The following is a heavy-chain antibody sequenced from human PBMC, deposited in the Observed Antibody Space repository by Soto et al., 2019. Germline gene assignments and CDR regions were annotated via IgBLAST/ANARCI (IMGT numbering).Heavy chain of an antibody. CDR2: IYYSGST. D-gene: IGHD1-26*01. J-gene: IGHJ5*02. CDR1: GGSVSSGSYY. V-gene: IGHV4-61*01. Sequence: SETLSLTCTVSGGSVSSGSYYWSWIRQPPGKGLEWIGYIYYSGSTNYNPSLKSRVTISVDTSKNQFSLKLSSVTAADTAVYYCASVNGGGSYKRIRFDPWGQGTLVTVSS. CDR3: ASVNGGGSYKRIRFDP.